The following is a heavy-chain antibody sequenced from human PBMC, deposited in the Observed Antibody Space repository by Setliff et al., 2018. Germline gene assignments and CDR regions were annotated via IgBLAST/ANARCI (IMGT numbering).Heavy chain of an antibody. CDR2: IFGSGSNT. CDR3: AKARYCSGTSCAFDD. V-gene: IGHV3-23*01. J-gene: IGHJ4*02. CDR1: GFTFSVYA. D-gene: IGHD2-2*01. Sequence: GSLRLSCAASGFTFSVYAMSWVRQALGKGLEWISTIFGSGSNTYCADSVKGRFTISRDNSKDTVYLQMSSLRAEDTAVYYCAKARYCSGTSCAFDDWGQGTLVTVSS.